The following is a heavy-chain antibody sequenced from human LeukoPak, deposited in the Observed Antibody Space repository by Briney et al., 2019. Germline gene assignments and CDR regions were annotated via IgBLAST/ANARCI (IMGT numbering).Heavy chain of an antibody. D-gene: IGHD3-22*01. CDR2: IYTGGST. CDR3: ARGGYYDSSGSRDAFDI. V-gene: IGHV4-61*02. J-gene: IGHJ3*02. CDR1: DGSISSGSYF. Sequence: SQTLSLTCTVSDGSISSGSYFWNWIRQPAGKGLGWIGRIYTGGSTDYNPSLKSRVTISLDTSKNQFSLKLSSVTAADTAVYYCARGGYYDSSGSRDAFDIWGQGTMVTVSS.